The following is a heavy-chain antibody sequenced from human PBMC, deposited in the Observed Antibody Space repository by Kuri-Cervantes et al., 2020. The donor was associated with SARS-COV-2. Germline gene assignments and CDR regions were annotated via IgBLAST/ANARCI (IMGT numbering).Heavy chain of an antibody. V-gene: IGHV3-21*01. J-gene: IGHJ6*03. Sequence: GGSLRLSCVASGFTFSNYAIHWVRQAPGKGLEWVSCIGSSSSYIYYADSVKGRFTISRDNAKNSLYLQMNSLRAEDTAMYYCARGAANYYYMDVWGKGTTVTVSS. D-gene: IGHD3-16*01. CDR3: ARGAANYYYMDV. CDR2: IGSSSSYI. CDR1: GFTFSNYA.